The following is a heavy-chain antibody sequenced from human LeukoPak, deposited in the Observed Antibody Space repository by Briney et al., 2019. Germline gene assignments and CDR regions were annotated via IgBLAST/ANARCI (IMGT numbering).Heavy chain of an antibody. D-gene: IGHD6-19*01. Sequence: ASVKVSCKASVYSFTTYAIHWVRLAPGQRLEWMGWIYPGNGNTKYSQEFQGRVTITRDASASTVFMELSSLRFDDMAVYYCARGWAGTLEYWGQGTLVTVSS. J-gene: IGHJ4*02. CDR3: ARGWAGTLEY. CDR2: IYPGNGNT. CDR1: VYSFTTYA. V-gene: IGHV1-3*03.